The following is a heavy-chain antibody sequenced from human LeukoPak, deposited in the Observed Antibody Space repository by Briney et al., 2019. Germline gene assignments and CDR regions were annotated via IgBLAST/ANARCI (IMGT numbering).Heavy chain of an antibody. Sequence: GGSLSLSCAASGFPFSSYVMHWVRRAPGKGLEWVALISFDGNNKFYADSVKGRFTISRDNPTNTLYLQMNSLRAEDTALYYCARDPRDGTLHYWGQGTLVTVSS. D-gene: IGHD1-26*01. CDR1: GFPFSSYV. J-gene: IGHJ4*02. CDR2: ISFDGNNK. V-gene: IGHV3-30*04. CDR3: ARDPRDGTLHY.